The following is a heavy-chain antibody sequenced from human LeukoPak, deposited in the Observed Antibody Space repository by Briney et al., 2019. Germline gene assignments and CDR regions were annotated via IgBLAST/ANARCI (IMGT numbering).Heavy chain of an antibody. D-gene: IGHD2-15*01. J-gene: IGHJ5*02. V-gene: IGHV1-18*01. CDR3: ATCMVGEPSWFDP. Sequence: ASVKVSCKASGYTFTSYGISWVRQAPGQGLDGMGWISAYNGNTNYAQKLQGGVTTTTDPSTSTAYMELRSLRSADPAVYYCATCMVGEPSWFDPWGQGTLVTVSS. CDR2: ISAYNGNT. CDR1: GYTFTSYG.